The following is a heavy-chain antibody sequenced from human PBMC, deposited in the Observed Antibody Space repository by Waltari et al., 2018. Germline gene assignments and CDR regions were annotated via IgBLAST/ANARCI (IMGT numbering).Heavy chain of an antibody. J-gene: IGHJ3*02. V-gene: IGHV3-53*01. Sequence: EVKLVESGGGLIQPGGSLRLSCAASGFSVRTSYVSWVRQAPGKGLEWISFIYGVDSTLYVDSVKGRFTVSRDNSKNTVHLQMNSVRVDDTAVYYCATFSNWVHDTFDIWGQGTLVSVSS. CDR1: GFSVRTSY. CDR2: IYGVDST. D-gene: IGHD3-16*01. CDR3: ATFSNWVHDTFDI.